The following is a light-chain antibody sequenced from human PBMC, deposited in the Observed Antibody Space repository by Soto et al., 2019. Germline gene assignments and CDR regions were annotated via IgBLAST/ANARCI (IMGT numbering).Light chain of an antibody. Sequence: DLQLTQSPSSLSASVGARVTITCRASQGIRNDLGWYQQKPGKAPKCLIYKASSLESGVPSRFSGIVSGTELTLTICSLQPDDGATYDGQQYNSYSRTFGQGTKVEIK. CDR2: KAS. CDR1: QGIRND. V-gene: IGKV1-17*01. CDR3: QQYNSYSRT. J-gene: IGKJ1*01.